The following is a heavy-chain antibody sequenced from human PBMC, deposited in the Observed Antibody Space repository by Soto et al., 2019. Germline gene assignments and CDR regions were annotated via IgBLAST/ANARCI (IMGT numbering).Heavy chain of an antibody. CDR3: TRTYYDFWSGYYSDDYYYMDV. Sequence: GGSLRLSCAASGCTFSGSAMHWVRQASGKGLEWVGRIRSKANSYATAYAASVKGRFTISRDDSKNTAYLQMNSLKTEDTAVYYCTRTYYDFWSGYYSDDYYYMDVWGKGTTVTVSS. V-gene: IGHV3-73*01. D-gene: IGHD3-3*01. CDR2: IRSKANSYAT. J-gene: IGHJ6*03. CDR1: GCTFSGSA.